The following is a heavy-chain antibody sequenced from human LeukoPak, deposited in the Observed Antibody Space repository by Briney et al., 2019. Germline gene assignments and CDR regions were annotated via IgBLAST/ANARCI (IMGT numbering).Heavy chain of an antibody. CDR1: GFTFSNYG. CDR2: ISYDGSNK. CDR3: ANGYYYGSGSYYKEAFDI. Sequence: GRSLRLSCAASGFTFSNYGMHWVRQAPGKGLEWVVVISYDGSNKYYADSVKGRFTISRDNSKNTLYLQMNSLRAEDAAVYYCANGYYYGSGSYYKEAFDIWGQGTMVTVSS. V-gene: IGHV3-30*18. D-gene: IGHD3-10*01. J-gene: IGHJ3*02.